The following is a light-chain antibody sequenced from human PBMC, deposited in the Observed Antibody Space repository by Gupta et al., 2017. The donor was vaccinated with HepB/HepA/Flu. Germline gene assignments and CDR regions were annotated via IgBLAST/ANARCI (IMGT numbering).Light chain of an antibody. J-gene: IGLJ3*02. CDR3: AAWDDSLNGLWV. V-gene: IGLV1-44*01. Sequence: QSVLTQPPSTSGTPGQRVTISCSGSRYNIGSNTVSWYQRVPGTAPKLLIYSDDQRPSGVPDRFSGSKSGTSASLTISGLQSEDEADYYCAAWDDSLNGLWVFGGGTKLTVL. CDR2: SDD. CDR1: RYNIGSNT.